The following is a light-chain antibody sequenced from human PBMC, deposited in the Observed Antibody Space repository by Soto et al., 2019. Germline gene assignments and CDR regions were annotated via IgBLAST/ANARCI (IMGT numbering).Light chain of an antibody. CDR1: QSVLYSSTNKNY. CDR3: QQYYSLPGT. Sequence: DIVMTQSPDSLAVSLGERATINCKSSQSVLYSSTNKNYLAWYQQKPGQTPKLLIYWASTRESGVPDRFSGSGFGTDFTLTISSLQAEDVAVYYCQQYYSLPGTFGPGTKVDIK. V-gene: IGKV4-1*01. CDR2: WAS. J-gene: IGKJ3*01.